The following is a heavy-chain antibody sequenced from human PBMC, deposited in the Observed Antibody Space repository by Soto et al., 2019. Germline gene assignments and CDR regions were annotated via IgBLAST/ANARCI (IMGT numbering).Heavy chain of an antibody. CDR3: ARSYSSSWPRFPETFDY. CDR1: GFTFSSYA. Sequence: HPGGSLRLSCAASGFTFSSYAMSWVRQAPGKGLEWVSAISGSGGSTYYADSVKGRFTISRDNSKHTLYLQMNSLRAEDTAVYYCARSYSSSWPRFPETFDYWGQGTLVTVSS. CDR2: ISGSGGST. V-gene: IGHV3-23*01. D-gene: IGHD6-13*01. J-gene: IGHJ4*02.